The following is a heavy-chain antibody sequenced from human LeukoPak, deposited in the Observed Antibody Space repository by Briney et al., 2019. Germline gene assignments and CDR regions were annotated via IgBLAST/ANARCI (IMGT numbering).Heavy chain of an antibody. V-gene: IGHV3-48*03. CDR1: GFTFSSYE. J-gene: IGHJ4*02. CDR3: AREVEGIDY. Sequence: GGSLRLACAASGFTFSSYEMNWVRQAPGKGLEWVSYISSSGSTIYYADSVKGRFTISRDNAKNSLYLQMNSLRAEDTAVFYCAREVEGIDYWGQGTLVTVSS. D-gene: IGHD2-15*01. CDR2: ISSSGSTI.